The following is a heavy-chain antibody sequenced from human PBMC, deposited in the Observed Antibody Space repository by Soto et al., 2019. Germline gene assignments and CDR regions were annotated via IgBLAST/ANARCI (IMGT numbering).Heavy chain of an antibody. J-gene: IGHJ5*02. D-gene: IGHD6-6*01. CDR3: ARSAHSSSSFNWFDP. CDR2: IIPIFGTA. V-gene: IGHV1-69*13. Sequence: SVKVSCKASGGTFSSYAISWVRQAPGQGLEWMGGIIPIFGTANYAQKFQGRVTITADESTSTAYMELSSLRSEDTAVYYCARSAHSSSSFNWFDPWGQGILVTVSS. CDR1: GGTFSSYA.